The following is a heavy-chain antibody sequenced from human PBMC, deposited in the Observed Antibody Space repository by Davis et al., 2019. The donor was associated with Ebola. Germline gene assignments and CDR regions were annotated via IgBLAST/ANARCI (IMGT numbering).Heavy chain of an antibody. J-gene: IGHJ6*02. V-gene: IGHV3-33*01. CDR2: IWYDGSNK. Sequence: GGSLRLSCAASGFTFSSYGMHWVRQAPGKGLEWVAVIWYDGSNKYYADSVKGRFTISRDNSKNTLYLQMNSLRAEDTAVYYCARALGYCSGGSCYYYYGMDVWGQGTTVTVSS. CDR3: ARALGYCSGGSCYYYYGMDV. CDR1: GFTFSSYG. D-gene: IGHD2-15*01.